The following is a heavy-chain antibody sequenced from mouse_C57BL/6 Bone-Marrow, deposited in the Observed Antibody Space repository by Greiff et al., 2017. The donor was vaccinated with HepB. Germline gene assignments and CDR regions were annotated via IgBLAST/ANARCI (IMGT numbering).Heavy chain of an antibody. CDR3: AKPWDFDY. CDR1: EYEFPSHY. CDR2: INSDCGST. Sequence: EVKVVESGGGFVQPGESLQLSCESYEYEFPSHYMSCFLKTPEKWLELVAAINSDCGSTYYPDTMERRFIISRDNTKKTLYLQMSSLRSEDTALYYCAKPWDFDYWGQGTTLTVSS. V-gene: IGHV5-2*01. J-gene: IGHJ2*01. D-gene: IGHD4-1*01.